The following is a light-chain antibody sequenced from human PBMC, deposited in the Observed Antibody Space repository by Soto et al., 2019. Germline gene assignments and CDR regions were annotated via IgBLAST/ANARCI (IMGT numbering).Light chain of an antibody. CDR1: QSVSSSS. Sequence: EIVLTQSPGTVSLSPGARAPLSCRARQSVSSSSLAWYQQRPGQAPRLLIFTASSRATGTPDRFSGSGSGTDFTLTISRLEPEDFAVYYCQQRSSAITFGQGTRLEIK. J-gene: IGKJ5*01. V-gene: IGKV3D-20*02. CDR3: QQRSSAIT. CDR2: TAS.